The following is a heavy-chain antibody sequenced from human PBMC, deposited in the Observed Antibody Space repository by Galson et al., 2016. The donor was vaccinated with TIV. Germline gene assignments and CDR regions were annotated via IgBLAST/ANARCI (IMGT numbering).Heavy chain of an antibody. CDR2: IWYDGNAK. CDR1: GFTFSNYG. CDR3: ARDGSWSGDPIYGGTRPDF. V-gene: IGHV3-33*07. D-gene: IGHD3-10*01. Sequence: LRLSCATSGFTFSNYGMYWVRQAPGKGLEWVALIWYDGNAKFYADSAKGRFTISRDTSRDTLYLQMNSLSAEDTALYYCARDGSWSGDPIYGGTRPDFWGRGTLVTVSS. J-gene: IGHJ4*02.